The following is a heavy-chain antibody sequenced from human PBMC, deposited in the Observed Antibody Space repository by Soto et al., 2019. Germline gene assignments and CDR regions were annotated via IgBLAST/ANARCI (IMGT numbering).Heavy chain of an antibody. J-gene: IGHJ6*02. Sequence: QVLLVQSGAELKEPGSSVKVSCKASGVTFSSSAISWLRQAPGQGLEWMGGIIPIFGTPNYARKFQGRVTITADESTTTAYMELSSLRSEGTAFYYCADKRLQSGSGAGGYYGMDVWGHGTAVTVSS. CDR3: ADKRLQSGSGAGGYYGMDV. CDR2: IIPIFGTP. V-gene: IGHV1-69*01. D-gene: IGHD3-16*01. CDR1: GVTFSSSA.